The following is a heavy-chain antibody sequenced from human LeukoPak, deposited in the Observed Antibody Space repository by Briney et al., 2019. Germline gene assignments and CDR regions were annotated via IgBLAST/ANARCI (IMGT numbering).Heavy chain of an antibody. CDR3: AKPLHRTPYYMDV. Sequence: PGGSLRLSCAVSGFTFSSYGMHWVRQAPGKGLEWVAVIWYDGSNKYYADSVKGRFTISRDNSKNTLYLQMNSLRAEDTAVYYCAKPLHRTPYYMDVWGKGTTVTVSS. V-gene: IGHV3-33*06. D-gene: IGHD4-11*01. CDR1: GFTFSSYG. J-gene: IGHJ6*03. CDR2: IWYDGSNK.